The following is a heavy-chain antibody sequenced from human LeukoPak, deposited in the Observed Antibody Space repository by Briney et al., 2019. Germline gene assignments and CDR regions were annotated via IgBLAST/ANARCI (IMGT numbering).Heavy chain of an antibody. Sequence: NPSETLSLTCTVSGGSISSSSYYWGWIRQPPGKGLEWIGSIYYSGSTYYNPSLKSRVTISVDTSKNQFSLKLSSVTAADTAVYYCARRVRDGYNYGAFDIWGQGTMVTVSS. V-gene: IGHV4-39*01. D-gene: IGHD5-24*01. CDR3: ARRVRDGYNYGAFDI. CDR1: GGSISSSSYY. CDR2: IYYSGST. J-gene: IGHJ3*02.